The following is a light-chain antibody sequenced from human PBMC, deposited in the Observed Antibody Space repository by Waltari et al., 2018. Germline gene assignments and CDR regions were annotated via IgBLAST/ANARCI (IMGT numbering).Light chain of an antibody. CDR2: VNSDGNH. CDR1: SGHSTNI. CDR3: QTGGHGTWV. Sequence: QLVLTQSPSASASLVAPVKLTCPHSSGHSTNIIAWLQQQPEKGLRYLMNVNSDGNHNKGVGIPVRFSGSSSGAVRYLTISSLQSEDEADYFCQTGGHGTWVFGGGTRLTVL. J-gene: IGLJ3*02. V-gene: IGLV4-69*01.